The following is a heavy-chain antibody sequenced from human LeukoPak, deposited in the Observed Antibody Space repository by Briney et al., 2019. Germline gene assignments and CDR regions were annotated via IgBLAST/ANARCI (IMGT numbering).Heavy chain of an antibody. CDR2: IGDSGGST. CDR3: AKRGVVIRVILVGFHKEAYYFDS. J-gene: IGHJ4*02. CDR1: GITLSNYG. D-gene: IGHD3-22*01. V-gene: IGHV3-23*01. Sequence: GGSLRLSCAVSGITLSNYGMTWVRQAPGKGLEWVAGIGDSGGSTNYADFVKGRFTISRDNSKNTLYLQMNSLRAEDTAVYFCAKRGVVIRVILVGFHKEAYYFDSWGQGALVTVSS.